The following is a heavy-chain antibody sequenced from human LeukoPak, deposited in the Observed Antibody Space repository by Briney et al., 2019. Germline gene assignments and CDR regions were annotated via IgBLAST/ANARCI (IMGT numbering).Heavy chain of an antibody. Sequence: GASVKVSCKASGYTFTSYDINWVRQATGQGLEWMGWMNPNSGNTGYAQKFQGRVTMTRNTSISTAYMELSSLRSEDTAVYYCARLYGSGWLSGDYYYMDVWGKGTTVTVSS. D-gene: IGHD6-19*01. CDR2: MNPNSGNT. V-gene: IGHV1-8*01. J-gene: IGHJ6*03. CDR3: ARLYGSGWLSGDYYYMDV. CDR1: GYTFTSYD.